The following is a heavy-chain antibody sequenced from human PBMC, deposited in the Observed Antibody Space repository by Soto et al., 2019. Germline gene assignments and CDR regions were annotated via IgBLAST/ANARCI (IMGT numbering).Heavy chain of an antibody. D-gene: IGHD1-26*01. V-gene: IGHV3-23*01. Sequence: GGSLRLSCAASGFTFENFGMSWFRQAPGKGLEWIPSISGSGLNKYYADSVKGRFTISRDNSKNTVYLELSNLRAEDTAVYHCAKNQGVELVPLATVDWFDPWGQGSVVTVSS. CDR2: ISGSGLNK. CDR3: AKNQGVELVPLATVDWFDP. CDR1: GFTFENFG. J-gene: IGHJ5*02.